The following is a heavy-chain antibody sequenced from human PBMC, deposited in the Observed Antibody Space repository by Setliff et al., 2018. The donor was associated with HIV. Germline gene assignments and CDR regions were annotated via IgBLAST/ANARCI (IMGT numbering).Heavy chain of an antibody. CDR3: ARHSGVASPNWFDP. V-gene: IGHV4-4*09. CDR2: IYTSGST. CDR1: GGSISTYY. D-gene: IGHD3-10*01. Sequence: PSETLSLTCTVSGGSISTYYWSWIRQPPGKGLEWIGYIYTSGSTNYNPSLKTRVTISIDTSKKQVSLKLSSVTAADTAVYYCARHSGVASPNWFDPWGQGTLVTVSS. J-gene: IGHJ5*02.